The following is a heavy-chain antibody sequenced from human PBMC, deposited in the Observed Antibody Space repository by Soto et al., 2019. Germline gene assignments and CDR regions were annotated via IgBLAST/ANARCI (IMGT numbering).Heavy chain of an antibody. D-gene: IGHD5-12*01. CDR3: ARDRGATIFDF. CDR1: GGSISSSGYY. Sequence: PLETLSLTCTVSGGSISSSGYYWSWIRQHPGRGLEWIGYIFYTGGTFYTPSLKSRVTMSVDTSKNQFSLKLTSVTAADTAVYFCARDRGATIFDFWGRGTLVTVSS. J-gene: IGHJ4*02. CDR2: IFYTGGT. V-gene: IGHV4-31*03.